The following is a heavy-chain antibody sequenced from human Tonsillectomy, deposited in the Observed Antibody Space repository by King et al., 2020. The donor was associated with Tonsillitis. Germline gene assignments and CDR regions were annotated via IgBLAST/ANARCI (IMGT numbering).Heavy chain of an antibody. CDR3: ARTTGAIFDY. J-gene: IGHJ4*02. CDR1: GFTFSSFE. V-gene: IGHV3-13*01. Sequence: VQLVESGGGLVQPGGSLRISCAASGFTFSSFEMHWVRQATGKSLEWVSSIGTAGDTYYAGSVKGRFTVSRENAKNSLDLQMNNLRAGDTAVYYCARTTGAIFDYWGQGTLVTVSS. CDR2: IGTAGDT. D-gene: IGHD1-7*01.